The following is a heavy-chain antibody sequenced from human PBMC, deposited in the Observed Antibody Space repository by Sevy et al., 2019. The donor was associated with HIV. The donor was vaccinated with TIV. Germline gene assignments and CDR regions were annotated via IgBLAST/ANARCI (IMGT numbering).Heavy chain of an antibody. CDR3: ANSRGRYEGSSWLYYYYLMDV. V-gene: IGHV3-30*18. CDR2: ISNDGSDK. CDR1: GFSFSRYG. Sequence: GGSLRLSCAAAGFSFSRYGMHWARQAPGKGLEWVAVISNDGSDKEYADSVKGRFIVSRGNSKDTVYLQMNSLRPDDTAVYYCANSRGRYEGSSWLYYYYLMDVWGQGTTVTVSS. J-gene: IGHJ6*02. D-gene: IGHD6-13*01.